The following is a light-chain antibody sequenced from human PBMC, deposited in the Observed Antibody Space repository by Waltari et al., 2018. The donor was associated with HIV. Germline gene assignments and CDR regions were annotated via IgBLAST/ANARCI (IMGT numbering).Light chain of an antibody. V-gene: IGKV3-11*01. CDR3: QQRSDWPLT. J-gene: IGKJ4*01. Sequence: EIVLTQSPATLSLSPGERAPLSCRASQPISNYLAWFQQKPVQAPRLLISDASNRATGIPARFSGSGSGTDFALTISSLEPEDFAVYYCQQRSDWPLTFGGGTKVEIK. CDR2: DAS. CDR1: QPISNY.